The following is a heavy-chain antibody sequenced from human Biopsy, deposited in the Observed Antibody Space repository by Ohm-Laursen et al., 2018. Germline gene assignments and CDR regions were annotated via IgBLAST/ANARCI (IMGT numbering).Heavy chain of an antibody. J-gene: IGHJ3*01. CDR1: GYNFNAYY. D-gene: IGHD4-11*01. V-gene: IGHV1-2*02. CDR3: ARLAYSECRRDPLDV. Sequence: GSSVKVSCKASGYNFNAYYMQWVRQAPGQGLEWVGWINPNNGGTNYAHKFQGRVTMTRDTSISTAYMHLSGLTSDDTAVYYCARLAYSECRRDPLDVWGQGTMVTVSS. CDR2: INPNNGGT.